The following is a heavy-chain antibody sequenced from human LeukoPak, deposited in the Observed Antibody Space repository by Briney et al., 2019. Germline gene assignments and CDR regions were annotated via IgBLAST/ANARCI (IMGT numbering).Heavy chain of an antibody. CDR1: GFTFYNYA. V-gene: IGHV3-23*01. CDR3: AKGSRDSRPYYFDF. J-gene: IGHJ4*02. Sequence: GGSLRLSCAASGFTFYNYAMIWVRHPPGKALEWVSAITGSGGDTYHADSVKGRFTISRDNSKNTLYLQMNSLRAEDTAVYYCAKGSRDSRPYYFDFWGQEILVTVSS. CDR2: ITGSGGDT. D-gene: IGHD5-24*01.